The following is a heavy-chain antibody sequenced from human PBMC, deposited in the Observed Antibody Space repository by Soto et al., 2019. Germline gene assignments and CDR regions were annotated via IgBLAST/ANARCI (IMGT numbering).Heavy chain of an antibody. CDR2: INSDGSST. J-gene: IGHJ6*02. V-gene: IGHV3-74*01. CDR3: ARDPDYGEKGSSKNYYYYGMDV. D-gene: IGHD4-17*01. CDR1: GFTFSSYW. Sequence: GGSLRLSCAASGFTFSSYWMHWVRQAPGKGLVWVSRINSDGSSTSYADSVKGRFTISRDNAKNTLYLQMNSLRAEDTAVYYCARDPDYGEKGSSKNYYYYGMDVWGQGTTVTVSS.